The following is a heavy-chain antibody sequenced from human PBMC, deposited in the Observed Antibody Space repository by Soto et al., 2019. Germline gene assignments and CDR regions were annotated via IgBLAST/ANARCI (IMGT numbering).Heavy chain of an antibody. J-gene: IGHJ6*02. CDR1: GGTFTNYA. V-gene: IGHV1-69*12. Sequence: QVQLVQSGAEVKKPGSSLQVSCKASGGTFTNYAFSWVRQAPGQGLEWMGGIIPVFGTPDYAQKFQGRVTITADEATRTASMELSSLRSDDTAVYYCARERSVGYCITTTCPTTFYNDAIDVWGQGTTVTVSS. D-gene: IGHD2-2*01. CDR3: ARERSVGYCITTTCPTTFYNDAIDV. CDR2: IIPVFGTP.